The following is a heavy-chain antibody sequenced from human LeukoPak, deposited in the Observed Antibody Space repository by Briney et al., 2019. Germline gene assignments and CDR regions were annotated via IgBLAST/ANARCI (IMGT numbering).Heavy chain of an antibody. CDR3: ARNHYYDILTGYVTYGMDV. D-gene: IGHD3-9*01. V-gene: IGHV1-18*01. CDR1: GYTFSNYG. Sequence: ASVKVSCKASGYTFSNYGISWVRQATGQGLEWMGWISAYNGNTNYAQKLQGRVTTTTDTSTSTAYMELRSLRSDDTAVYYCARNHYYDILTGYVTYGMDVWGQGTTVTVSS. CDR2: ISAYNGNT. J-gene: IGHJ6*02.